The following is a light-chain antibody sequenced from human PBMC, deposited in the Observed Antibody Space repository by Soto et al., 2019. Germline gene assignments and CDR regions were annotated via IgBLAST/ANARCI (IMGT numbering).Light chain of an antibody. CDR3: CSFVGPYTYV. Sequence: QSVLTQPRSVSGSPGQSVTISGTGTSSDVGAYNFVSWFQQHPGKAPKVTIYDVSKRPSGVPDRFAGSKSGNTASLTISGLQADDEADYYCCSFVGPYTYVFGTGTKLTVL. V-gene: IGLV2-11*01. CDR1: SSDVGAYNF. J-gene: IGLJ1*01. CDR2: DVS.